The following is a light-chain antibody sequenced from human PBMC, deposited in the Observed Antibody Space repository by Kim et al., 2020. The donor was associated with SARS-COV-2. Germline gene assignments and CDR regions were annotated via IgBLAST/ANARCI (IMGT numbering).Light chain of an antibody. CDR2: QAS. J-gene: IGKJ2*01. CDR1: QNIGTY. V-gene: IGKV1-5*03. CDR3: QHYNSYPYT. Sequence: ASVGDRVTISCRASQNIGTYLAWYQHKPGKATTLLVYQASSLESGVPSRFSGSGSETEFILTISSLQPDDFATYYCQHYNSYPYTFGQGTNLEI.